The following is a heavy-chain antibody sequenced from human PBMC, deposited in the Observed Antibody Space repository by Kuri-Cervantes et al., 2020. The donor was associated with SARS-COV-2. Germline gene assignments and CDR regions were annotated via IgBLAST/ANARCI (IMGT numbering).Heavy chain of an antibody. CDR1: GFTFSSYA. J-gene: IGHJ6*02. D-gene: IGHD3-10*01. CDR3: AREVWFGELTSYYYGMDV. CDR2: ISGSGGST. Sequence: GESLKISCAASGFTFSSYAMSWVRQAPGKGLEWVSAISGSGGSTYYADSVRGRFTISRDNSKNTLYLQMNSLRAEDTAVYYCAREVWFGELTSYYYGMDVWGQGTTVTVSS. V-gene: IGHV3-23*01.